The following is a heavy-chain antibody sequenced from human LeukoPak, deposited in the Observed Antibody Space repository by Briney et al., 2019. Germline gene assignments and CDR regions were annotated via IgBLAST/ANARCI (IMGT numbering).Heavy chain of an antibody. Sequence: SETLSLTCTVSGGSTNNSGYYWGWIRQPPGKGLEWIGSFYYSGNTYYNPSLKSRLTISVDTYKNQFSLKLSSVTAADTAVYYCARTPYCSSTSCHYFDYWGQGTLVTVSS. D-gene: IGHD2-2*01. CDR2: FYYSGNT. V-gene: IGHV4-39*01. CDR3: ARTPYCSSTSCHYFDY. CDR1: GGSTNNSGYY. J-gene: IGHJ4*02.